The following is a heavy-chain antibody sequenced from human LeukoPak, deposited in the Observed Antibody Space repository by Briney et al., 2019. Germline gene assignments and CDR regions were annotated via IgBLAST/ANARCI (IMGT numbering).Heavy chain of an antibody. CDR1: GFTFSSYG. J-gene: IGHJ4*02. CDR2: ISYDGSNK. CDR3: AKDPAAIGTYYFDY. V-gene: IGHV3-30*18. Sequence: GGSLRLSCAASGFTFSSYGMHWVRQAPGKGLEWVAVISYDGSNKYYADSVKGRFTISRDNSKNTLHLQMNSLRAEDTAVYYCAKDPAAIGTYYFDYWGQGTLVTVSS. D-gene: IGHD2-2*01.